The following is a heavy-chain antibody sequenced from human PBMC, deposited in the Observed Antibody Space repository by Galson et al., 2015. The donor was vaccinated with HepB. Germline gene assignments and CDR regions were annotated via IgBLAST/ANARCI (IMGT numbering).Heavy chain of an antibody. CDR2: ISYDGSNK. CDR1: GFTFSSYG. D-gene: IGHD3-10*01. V-gene: IGHV3-30*18. CDR3: AKEALYGSYEDLDY. J-gene: IGHJ4*02. Sequence: SLRLSCAASGFTFSSYGMHWVRQAPGKGLEWVAVISYDGSNKYYADSVKGRFTISRDNSKNTLYLQMNSLRAEDTAVYYCAKEALYGSYEDLDYWGQGTLVTVSS.